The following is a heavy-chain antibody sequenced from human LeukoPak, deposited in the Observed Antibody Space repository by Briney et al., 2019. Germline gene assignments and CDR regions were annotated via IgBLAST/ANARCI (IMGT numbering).Heavy chain of an antibody. V-gene: IGHV1-18*01. J-gene: IGHJ4*02. D-gene: IGHD3-22*01. CDR3: ARDPRAPYYYDSSGYYDY. Sequence: ASVKVSCKASGYTFTSYGISWVRQAPGQGLEWMGWISAYNGNTNYAQKLQGRVTMTTDTSTSTAYMELRSLRSDDTAVYYCARDPRAPYYYDSSGYYDYWGQGVLVTVSS. CDR1: GYTFTSYG. CDR2: ISAYNGNT.